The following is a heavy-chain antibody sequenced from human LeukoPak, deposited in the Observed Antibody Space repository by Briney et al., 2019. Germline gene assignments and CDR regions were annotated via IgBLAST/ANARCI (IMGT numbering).Heavy chain of an antibody. V-gene: IGHV3-23*05. J-gene: IGHJ3*02. CDR3: ARIEWERLGRAFDI. CDR1: GFTFSSYA. D-gene: IGHD1-26*01. Sequence: GGSLRLSCAASGFTFSSYAMSWVRQAPGKGLEWVSSIYSTGATHYAESVKGRFTISRDNSKNTLFLQMNSLRAEDMAVYYCARIEWERLGRAFDIWGQGTMVTVSS. CDR2: IYSTGAT.